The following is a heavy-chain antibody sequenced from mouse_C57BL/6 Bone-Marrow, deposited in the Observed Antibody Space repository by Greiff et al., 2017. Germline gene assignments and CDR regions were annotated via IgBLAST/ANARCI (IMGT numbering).Heavy chain of an antibody. V-gene: IGHV1-55*01. J-gene: IGHJ4*01. CDR1: GYTFTSYW. CDR3: ARGCYRSYYYAMYY. CDR2: ISPGSGST. Sequence: LVESGAELVKPGASVKMSCKASGYTFTSYWITWVKQRPGQGLEWIGDISPGSGSTNYNEKFKSKATLTVDTSSSTAYMQLSSLTSEDSAVYDGARGCYRSYYYAMYYWGQGTSVTVSS.